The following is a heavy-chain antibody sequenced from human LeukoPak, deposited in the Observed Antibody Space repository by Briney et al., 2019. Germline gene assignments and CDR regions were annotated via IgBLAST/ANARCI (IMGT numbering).Heavy chain of an antibody. Sequence: ASVKVSCRASGYTFSGYFMHWVRQAPGQGLEWMGWIYPNSGGTKYAQKFQGRVTMTRDTSISTIYMELSRLRSDDTAVYYCARSTVTTPYFDYWGQGTLVTVSS. V-gene: IGHV1-2*02. CDR3: ARSTVTTPYFDY. CDR2: IYPNSGGT. D-gene: IGHD4-11*01. CDR1: GYTFSGYF. J-gene: IGHJ4*02.